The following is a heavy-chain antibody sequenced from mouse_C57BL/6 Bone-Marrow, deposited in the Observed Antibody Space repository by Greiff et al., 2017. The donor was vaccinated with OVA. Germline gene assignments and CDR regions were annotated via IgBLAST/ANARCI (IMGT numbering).Heavy chain of an antibody. V-gene: IGHV14-2*01. CDR1: GFNIKDYY. J-gene: IGHJ2*01. D-gene: IGHD2-1*01. Sequence: VQLQQSGAELVKPGASVKLSCTASGFNIKDYYMHWVKQRTEQGLEWIGRIDPEDGETTYDPKFQGKATITADTSSTTAYLQLSSLTSEDTAVYYCARSYGNVFDYWGQGTTLTVSS. CDR3: ARSYGNVFDY. CDR2: IDPEDGET.